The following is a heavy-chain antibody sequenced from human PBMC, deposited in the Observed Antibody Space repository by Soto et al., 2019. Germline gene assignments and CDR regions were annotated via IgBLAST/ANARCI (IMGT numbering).Heavy chain of an antibody. CDR3: ARVPGYSSSWSRIYYGMDV. CDR2: IYYSGST. CDR1: CGSISSGDYY. Sequence: SETLSLTCTVSCGSISSGDYYWSWIRQPPGKGLEWIGYIYYSGSTYYNPSLKSRVTISVDTSKNQFSLKLSSVTAADTAVYYCARVPGYSSSWSRIYYGMDVWGQGTTVTVSS. J-gene: IGHJ6*02. D-gene: IGHD6-13*01. V-gene: IGHV4-30-4*01.